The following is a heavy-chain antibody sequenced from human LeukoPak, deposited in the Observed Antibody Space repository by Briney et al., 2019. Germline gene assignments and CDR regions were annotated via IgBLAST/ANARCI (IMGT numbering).Heavy chain of an antibody. CDR3: ARDSSVCEFDV. V-gene: IGHV3-74*01. J-gene: IGHJ3*01. CDR1: GFTFNTYW. Sequence: GGSLRLSCAASGFTFNTYWMHWVRQSPGKGLVWVSRINSDGSSTTYADSVKGRFTIFRDNAKNSLYLHMNSLRAEDTAVYYCARDSSVCEFDVWGQGTMVTVSS. CDR2: INSDGSST. D-gene: IGHD6-6*01.